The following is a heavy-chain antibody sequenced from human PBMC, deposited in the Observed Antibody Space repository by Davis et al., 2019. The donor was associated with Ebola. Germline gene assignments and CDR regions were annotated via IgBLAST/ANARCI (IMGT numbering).Heavy chain of an antibody. V-gene: IGHV3-30*02. J-gene: IGHJ3*01. CDR3: ARAKEGYQFLSEALDV. D-gene: IGHD5-12*01. CDR2: IRSDAWTK. Sequence: GGSLRLSCAASGFKFSDYGMHWVRQAPGKGLEWVAFIRSDAWTKNYAESVRGRFTISRDNSKNTLDLQMNSLQSEDTAVYYCARAKEGYQFLSEALDVWGQGTTVTVSS. CDR1: GFKFSDYG.